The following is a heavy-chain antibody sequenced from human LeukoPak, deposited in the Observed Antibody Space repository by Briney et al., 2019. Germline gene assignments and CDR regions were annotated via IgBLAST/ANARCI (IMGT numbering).Heavy chain of an antibody. D-gene: IGHD2-15*01. Sequence: SETLSLTCTVSGGSITNGGYYWSWIRQPPGKGLEWIGYIYYSGSTNYNPSLKSRVTISVDTSKNQFSLKLSSVTAADTAVYYCAREGSGRIWYFDLWGRGTLVTVSS. CDR2: IYYSGST. CDR1: GGSITNGGYY. CDR3: AREGSGRIWYFDL. V-gene: IGHV4-61*08. J-gene: IGHJ2*01.